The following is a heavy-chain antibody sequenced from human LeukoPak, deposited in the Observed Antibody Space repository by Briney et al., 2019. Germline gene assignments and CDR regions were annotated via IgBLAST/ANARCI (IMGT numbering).Heavy chain of an antibody. Sequence: GGSLRLSRAASGFIVSSKYMSWVRQAPGKGLEWVSVIYSGGSTYYADSVKGRVTISRDNSKNTLYLQMNSLRVEDTAVYYCARGAITMVRAWEFDYWGQGTLVTVSS. CDR3: ARGAITMVRAWEFDY. V-gene: IGHV3-66*01. CDR2: IYSGGST. CDR1: GFIVSSKY. J-gene: IGHJ4*02. D-gene: IGHD3-10*01.